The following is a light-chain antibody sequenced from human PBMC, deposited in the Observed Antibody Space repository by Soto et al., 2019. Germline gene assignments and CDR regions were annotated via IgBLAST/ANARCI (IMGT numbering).Light chain of an antibody. J-gene: IGKJ4*01. CDR1: QDINKY. V-gene: IGKV1-33*01. CDR2: AAS. CDR3: QQYDNLPPKVT. Sequence: DIQMTQSPSSLSASVGDRVTISCQASQDINKYLNWYQQKPGKAPKLLIYAASNLETGVPSRFSGTGSGTYFTFTISSLQPEDIATYYCQQYDNLPPKVTFGGLTKVEIK.